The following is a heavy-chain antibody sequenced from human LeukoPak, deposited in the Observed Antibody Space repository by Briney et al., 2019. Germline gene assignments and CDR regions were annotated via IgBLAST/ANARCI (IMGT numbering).Heavy chain of an antibody. CDR2: IWYDGSNK. CDR3: ARDGASIAAVGTTRYYYYYMDV. V-gene: IGHV3-33*01. CDR1: GFTFSSYG. D-gene: IGHD6-13*01. Sequence: PAGGSLRLSCAASGFTFSSYGMHWVRQAPGKGLEWVAVIWYDGSNKYYADSVKGRFTISRDNSKNTLYLQMNSLRAEDTAVYYCARDGASIAAVGTTRYYYYYMDVWGKGTTVTVSS. J-gene: IGHJ6*03.